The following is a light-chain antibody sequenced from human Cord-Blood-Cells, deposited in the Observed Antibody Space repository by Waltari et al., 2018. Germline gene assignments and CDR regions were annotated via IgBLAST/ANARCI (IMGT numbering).Light chain of an antibody. V-gene: IGLV2-14*01. CDR2: DVS. J-gene: IGLJ1*01. Sequence: QSALTQPASVSGPPGQSITISSTVHDSDVGGYNYLLWYQQHPGKAPKPMIYDVSNRSSWVSKRFSGSKSGNTASLPSSGLRAEYEADYYCSSYTSSSTYVIGTGTKVTVL. CDR1: DSDVGGYNY. CDR3: SSYTSSSTYV.